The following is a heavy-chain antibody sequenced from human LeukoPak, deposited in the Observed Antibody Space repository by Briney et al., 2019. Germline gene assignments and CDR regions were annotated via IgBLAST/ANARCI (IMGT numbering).Heavy chain of an antibody. V-gene: IGHV4-39*01. J-gene: IGHJ4*02. CDR2: IYYSGST. D-gene: IGHD3-3*01. CDR1: GGSISSSSYY. CDR3: ASLGTIFGVAIPDY. Sequence: SETLSLTCTASGGSISSSSYYWGWIRQPPGKGLEWIGSIYYSGSTYYNPSLKSRVTISVDTSKNQFSLKLSSVTAADTAVYYCASLGTIFGVAIPDYWGQGTLVTVSS.